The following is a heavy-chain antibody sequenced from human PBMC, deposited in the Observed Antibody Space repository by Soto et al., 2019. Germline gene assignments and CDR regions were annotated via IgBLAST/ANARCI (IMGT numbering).Heavy chain of an antibody. J-gene: IGHJ4*02. CDR3: ARGGGEQYCTSADCYDY. CDR1: GGSFTSYY. CDR2: IYYSGST. V-gene: IGHV4-59*01. D-gene: IGHD2-8*02. Sequence: SETLSLTCTVSGGSFTSYYWSWIRQPPGKGLEWIGYIYYSGSTNYNPSLKSRLTISVDTSKNQFSLKVSSVTAADTAVYYCARGGGEQYCTSADCYDYWGQGTQVTVSS.